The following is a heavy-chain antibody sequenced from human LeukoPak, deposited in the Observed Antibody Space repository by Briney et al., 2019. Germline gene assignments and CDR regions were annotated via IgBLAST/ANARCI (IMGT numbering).Heavy chain of an antibody. Sequence: PGGSLRLSCAVSGFTFSSYSMNWVRQAPGKGLEWVSSISSSSSYIYYADPVKGRFTISRDNAKNSLYLQMNSLRAEDTAVYYCASPPSYYGSGSPHAYYFDYWGQGTLVTVSS. CDR3: ASPPSYYGSGSPHAYYFDY. CDR2: ISSSSSYI. CDR1: GFTFSSYS. J-gene: IGHJ4*02. D-gene: IGHD3-10*01. V-gene: IGHV3-21*01.